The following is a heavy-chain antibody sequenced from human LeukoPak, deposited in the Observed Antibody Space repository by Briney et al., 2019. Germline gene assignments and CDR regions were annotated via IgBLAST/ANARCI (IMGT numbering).Heavy chain of an antibody. V-gene: IGHV1-18*01. J-gene: IGHJ4*02. CDR2: ISAYNGNT. CDR1: GYTFTSYG. CDR3: ARGPYCSGGSCYITPFDY. Sequence: ASVKVSCKASGYTFTSYGISWVRQAPGQGLEWMGWISAYNGNTNYAQKLQGRVTMTTDTSTSTAYMELRSLRSGDTAVYYCARGPYCSGGSCYITPFDYWGQGTLVTVSS. D-gene: IGHD2-15*01.